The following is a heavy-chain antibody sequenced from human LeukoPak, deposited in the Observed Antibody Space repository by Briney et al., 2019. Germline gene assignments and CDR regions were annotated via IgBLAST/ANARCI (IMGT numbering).Heavy chain of an antibody. Sequence: GSLRLSCAASGFTFTNAWMSWVRQAPGKGLEWVGRIKSKTDGGTADYAAPVKGRFAISRDDSKITLYLQMNSLKTEDTAVYYCTKYYYDSSGYLYYFDYWGQGTLVTVSS. D-gene: IGHD3-22*01. CDR3: TKYYYDSSGYLYYFDY. CDR1: GFTFTNAW. V-gene: IGHV3-15*01. CDR2: IKSKTDGGTA. J-gene: IGHJ4*02.